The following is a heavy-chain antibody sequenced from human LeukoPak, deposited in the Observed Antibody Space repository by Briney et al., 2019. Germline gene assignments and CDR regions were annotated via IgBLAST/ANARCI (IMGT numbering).Heavy chain of an antibody. Sequence: PGGSLRLSCAASGFSFSYYAMTWVRQAPGKGLELVSAISSGGTTYYADSVKGRFTISRDNSRNTLYLQLNSLRAEDTAVYYCANLDYYDTELDYWGQGTLVTVSS. CDR2: ISSGGTT. V-gene: IGHV3-23*01. D-gene: IGHD3-22*01. CDR3: ANLDYYDTELDY. J-gene: IGHJ4*02. CDR1: GFSFSYYA.